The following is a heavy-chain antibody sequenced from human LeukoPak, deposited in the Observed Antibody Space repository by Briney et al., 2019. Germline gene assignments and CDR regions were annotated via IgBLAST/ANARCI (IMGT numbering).Heavy chain of an antibody. Sequence: GGSLRLSCAASGFIFDDHGMHWVRQAPGKGLEWVAVISYDGRNKYYAGSVKGRFTISRDNSKNTLYLQMNCLRAEDTAVYYCAKDGLTGNIAVYDILTGDYWGQGTLVTVSS. J-gene: IGHJ4*02. CDR2: ISYDGRNK. CDR3: AKDGLTGNIAVYDILTGDY. CDR1: GFIFDDHG. V-gene: IGHV3-30*18. D-gene: IGHD3-9*01.